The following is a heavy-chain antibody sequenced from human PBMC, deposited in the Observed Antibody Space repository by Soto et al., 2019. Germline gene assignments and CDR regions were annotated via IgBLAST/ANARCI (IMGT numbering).Heavy chain of an antibody. Sequence: PGGSLRLSCAASGFTFSSYGMHWVRQAPGKGLEWVAVISYDGSNKYYADSVKGRFTISRDNSKNTLYLQMNSLRAEDTAVYYCAKVNSHRFDPWGQGTLVTVSS. V-gene: IGHV3-30*18. CDR3: AKVNSHRFDP. CDR2: ISYDGSNK. J-gene: IGHJ5*02. CDR1: GFTFSSYG.